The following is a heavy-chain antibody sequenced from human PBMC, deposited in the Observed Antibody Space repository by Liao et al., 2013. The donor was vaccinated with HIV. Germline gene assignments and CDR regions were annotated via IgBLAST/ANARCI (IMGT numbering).Heavy chain of an antibody. J-gene: IGHJ3*02. Sequence: QVQLQESGPGLVKPSETLSLTCTVSGGSISSYYWSWIRQPAGKGLEWIGRIYTSGSTNYNPSLKSRVTMSVDTSKNQFSLKLSSVTAADTAVYYCARGKYYDFWSGYYTAASGDAFDIWGQGTMVTVSS. V-gene: IGHV4-4*07. CDR2: IYTSGST. CDR3: ARGKYYDFWSGYYTAASGDAFDI. D-gene: IGHD3-3*01. CDR1: GGSISSYY.